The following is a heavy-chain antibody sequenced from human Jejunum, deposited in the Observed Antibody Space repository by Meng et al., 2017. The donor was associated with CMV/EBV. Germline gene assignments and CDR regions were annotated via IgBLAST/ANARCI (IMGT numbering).Heavy chain of an antibody. CDR3: AKSRGHWQFDL. CDR2: IGSSGIT. V-gene: IGHV3-23*01. D-gene: IGHD3-10*01. J-gene: IGHJ2*01. Sequence: CAASGLTFSSYGMSWVRQAPGKGPEWVSHIGSSGITNYADSVEGRFTISRDNSKNTLYLQMNSLRAEDTAVYYCAKSRGHWQFDLWGRGTLVTVSS. CDR1: GLTFSSYG.